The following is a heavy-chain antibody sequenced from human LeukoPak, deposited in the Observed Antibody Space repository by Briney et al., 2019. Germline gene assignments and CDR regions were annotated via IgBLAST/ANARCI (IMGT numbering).Heavy chain of an antibody. J-gene: IGHJ4*02. CDR2: IYPRDGST. CDR1: GYTFTSNY. CDR3: ARDQEGFDY. Sequence: ASVKASCKASGYTFTSNYIHWVRQAPGQGLEWMGMIYPRDGSTSYAQKFQGRVTVTRDTSTSTVHMELSGLRSEDTAVYYCARDQEGFDYWGQGTLVTVSS. V-gene: IGHV1-46*01.